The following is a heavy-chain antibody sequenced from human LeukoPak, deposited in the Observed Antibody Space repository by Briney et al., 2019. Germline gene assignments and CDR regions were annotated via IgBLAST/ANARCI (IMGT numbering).Heavy chain of an antibody. Sequence: GASVKVSCKASGYTFTGYYMHWVRQAPGQGLEWMGWINPNSGGTNYAQKFQGRVTTTRDTSISTAYMELSRLRSDDTAVYYCARGRPDIVVVPAAALDYWGQGTLVTVSS. V-gene: IGHV1-2*02. D-gene: IGHD2-2*01. CDR2: INPNSGGT. J-gene: IGHJ4*02. CDR1: GYTFTGYY. CDR3: ARGRPDIVVVPAAALDY.